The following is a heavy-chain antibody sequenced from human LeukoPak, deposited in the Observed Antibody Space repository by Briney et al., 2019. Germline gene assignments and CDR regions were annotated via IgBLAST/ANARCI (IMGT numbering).Heavy chain of an antibody. V-gene: IGHV3-23*01. Sequence: GGSLRLSCAASGFTFSSYAMSWVRQAPGKGLEWVSAISGSGGSTYYADSVKGRFTISRDNSKNTLYLQMNSLRAEDTAVYYCAKSSHVSSVAGINWFDPWGQGTLVTVSS. CDR3: AKSSHVSSVAGINWFDP. D-gene: IGHD6-19*01. CDR2: ISGSGGST. CDR1: GFTFSSYA. J-gene: IGHJ5*02.